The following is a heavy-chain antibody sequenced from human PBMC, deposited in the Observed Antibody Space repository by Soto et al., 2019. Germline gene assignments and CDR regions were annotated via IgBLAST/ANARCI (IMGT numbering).Heavy chain of an antibody. CDR1: GFTFSSYA. CDR3: VKDRSPGGYYDILTGYLNYFDY. V-gene: IGHV3-64D*06. CDR2: ISSNGGST. Sequence: LRLSCSASGFTFSSYAMHWVRQAPGKGLEYVSAISSNGGSTYYADSVKGRFTISRDNSKNTLYLQMSSLRAEDTAVYYCVKDRSPGGYYDILTGYLNYFDYWGQGTLVTVSS. D-gene: IGHD3-9*01. J-gene: IGHJ4*02.